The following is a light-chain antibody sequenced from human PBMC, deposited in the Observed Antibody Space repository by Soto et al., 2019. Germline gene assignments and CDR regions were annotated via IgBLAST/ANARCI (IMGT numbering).Light chain of an antibody. CDR2: EVT. Sequence: QSALTQPASVSGSPGQSITISCTGTSSDVGGYKYDSWYQQHPGKVPKLIIYEVTNRPSGVSDRFSGSKSGNTASLTISGLQAEDEADYYCSSYTSISLVVFGGGTKVTVL. J-gene: IGLJ2*01. CDR1: SSDVGGYKY. CDR3: SSYTSISLVV. V-gene: IGLV2-14*01.